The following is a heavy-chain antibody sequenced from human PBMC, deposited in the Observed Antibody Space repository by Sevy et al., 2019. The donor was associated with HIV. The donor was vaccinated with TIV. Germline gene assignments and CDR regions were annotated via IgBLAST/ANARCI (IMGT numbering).Heavy chain of an antibody. CDR3: ARLERGYSYRYRGGWFDP. V-gene: IGHV3-21*01. Sequence: GGYLRLSCAASGFTFSSYSMNWVRQAPGKGLEWVSSISSSSSYIYYTDSVKGRFTISRDNAKNSLYLQMNSLRAEDTAVYYCARLERGYSYRYRGGWFDPWGHGTLVTVSS. J-gene: IGHJ5*02. D-gene: IGHD5-18*01. CDR1: GFTFSSYS. CDR2: ISSSSSYI.